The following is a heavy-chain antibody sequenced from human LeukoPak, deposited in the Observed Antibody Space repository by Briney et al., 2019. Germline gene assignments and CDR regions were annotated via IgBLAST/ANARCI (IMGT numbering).Heavy chain of an antibody. Sequence: SGGSLRLSCAASGFTFFSYEMNWVRQAPGKGLEWVSYISSSSSTIYYADSVKGRFTISRDNAKNSLYLQMNSLRDEDTAVYYCARSPGGWSFLAFDNWGQGTMVTVSS. CDR2: ISSSSSTI. CDR1: GFTFFSYE. CDR3: ARSPGGWSFLAFDN. V-gene: IGHV3-48*02. D-gene: IGHD6-19*01. J-gene: IGHJ3*02.